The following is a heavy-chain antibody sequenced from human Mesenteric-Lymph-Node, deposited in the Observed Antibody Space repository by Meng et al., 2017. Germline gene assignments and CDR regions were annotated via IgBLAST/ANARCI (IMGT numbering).Heavy chain of an antibody. V-gene: IGHV3-23*01. CDR2: ISGSGGST. CDR3: ASLWFGEAGWYYFDY. J-gene: IGHJ4*02. D-gene: IGHD3-10*01. Sequence: GESLKISCAASGFTFSSYAMSWVRQAPGKGLEWVSAISGSGGSTYYADSVKGRFTISRDNSKNTLYLQMNSLRAEDTAVYYCASLWFGEAGWYYFDYWGQGTLVTVSS. CDR1: GFTFSSYA.